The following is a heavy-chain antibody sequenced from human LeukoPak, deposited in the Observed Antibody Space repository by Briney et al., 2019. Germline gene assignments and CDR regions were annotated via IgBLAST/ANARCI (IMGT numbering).Heavy chain of an antibody. CDR1: GFTFSSYW. CDR3: ARDRGTMIVVVTPTFDY. CDR2: IKQDGSEK. D-gene: IGHD3-22*01. J-gene: IGHJ4*02. Sequence: GGSLRLSCAASGFTFSSYWMSWVRQAPGKGLEWVANIKQDGSEKYYVDSVKGRFTISRDNAKNSLYLQMNSLRAEDTAVYYCARDRGTMIVVVTPTFDYWGQGTLVTVSS. V-gene: IGHV3-7*01.